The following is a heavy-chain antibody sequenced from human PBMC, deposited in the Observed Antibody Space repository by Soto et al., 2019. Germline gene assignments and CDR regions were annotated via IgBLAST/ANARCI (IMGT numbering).Heavy chain of an antibody. V-gene: IGHV4-30-4*01. CDR3: AREVAAAADY. D-gene: IGHD6-13*01. J-gene: IGHJ4*02. Sequence: SETLSLTCTVSGGSISSDDYYWSWIRQPPGKGLEWIGYIYYSGSTYYNPSLKSRVTISVDTSKNQFSLKLSSVTAADTAVYYCAREVAAAADYWGQGTLVTVSS. CDR1: GGSISSDDYY. CDR2: IYYSGST.